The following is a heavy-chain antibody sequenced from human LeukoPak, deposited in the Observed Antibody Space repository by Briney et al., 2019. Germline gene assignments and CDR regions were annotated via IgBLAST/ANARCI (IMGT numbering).Heavy chain of an antibody. CDR2: INHSGST. CDR1: GGSFSGYS. V-gene: IGHV4-34*01. CDR3: SSSSGVLQSFDSLLPFDY. J-gene: IGHJ4*02. D-gene: IGHD3-9*01. Sequence: SETLCLTCAAYGGSFSGYSWSWIRQPPGKGLEWIGEINHSGSTKYYPSLKSRVTISVDTSKNHNSLNLSSETAADEYMYVYSSSSGVLQSFDSLLPFDYWGQGTLVTVSS.